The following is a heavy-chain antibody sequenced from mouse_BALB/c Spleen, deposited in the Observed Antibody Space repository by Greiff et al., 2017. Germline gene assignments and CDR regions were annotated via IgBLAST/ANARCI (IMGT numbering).Heavy chain of an antibody. CDR3: ARGRRLDY. CDR1: GYTFTDYA. V-gene: IGHV1S137*01. Sequence: VMLVESGAELVRPGVSVKISCKGSGYTFTDYAMHWVKQSHAKSLEWIGVISTYYGDASYNQKFKGKATMTVDKSSSTAYMELARLTSEDSAIYYCARGRRLDYWGQGTTLTVSS. CDR2: ISTYYGDA. J-gene: IGHJ2*01.